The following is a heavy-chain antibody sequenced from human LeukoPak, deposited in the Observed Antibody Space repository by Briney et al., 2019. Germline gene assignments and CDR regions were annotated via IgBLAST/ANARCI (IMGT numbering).Heavy chain of an antibody. CDR3: ARGGPDSSDYSSLFDY. V-gene: IGHV3-11*06. CDR1: GFTFSDYY. D-gene: IGHD3-22*01. Sequence: KAGGSLRLSCAASGFTFSDYYMSWIRQAPGKGLEWVSYISSSSSYTNYADSVKGRFTISRDNAKNTLHLQMTSLRAEDTAVYYCARGGPDSSDYSSLFDYWGRGILVTVSS. J-gene: IGHJ4*02. CDR2: ISSSSSYT.